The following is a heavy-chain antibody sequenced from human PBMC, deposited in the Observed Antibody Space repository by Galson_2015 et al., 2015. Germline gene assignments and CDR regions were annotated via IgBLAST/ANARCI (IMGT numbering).Heavy chain of an antibody. CDR3: ARLSGAIYY. J-gene: IGHJ4*02. D-gene: IGHD6-25*01. V-gene: IGHV5-51*01. Sequence: QSGAEVKQTGESLKISCKGSGYTFTSYWIGWVRQMPGKGLEWMGIIYPGDSDTRYSPSFQGQVTISVDKSISTAFLQWSGLKALDTALYYCARLSGAIYYWGQGTLVTVSS. CDR2: IYPGDSDT. CDR1: GYTFTSYW.